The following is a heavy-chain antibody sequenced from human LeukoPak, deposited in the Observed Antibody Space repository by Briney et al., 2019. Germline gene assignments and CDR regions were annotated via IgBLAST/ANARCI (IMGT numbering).Heavy chain of an antibody. Sequence: PGGSLRLSCAASGFTFSNYWMTWVRQAPGKGLEWVADIKQDGSEKYYVDSVKGRFTISRDNAKNSLFLQMNSLRAEDTAVYYCASGAPYSSSWYSPPFDYWGQGTLVTVSS. CDR3: ASGAPYSSSWYSPPFDY. CDR1: GFTFSNYW. J-gene: IGHJ4*02. V-gene: IGHV3-7*01. D-gene: IGHD6-13*01. CDR2: IKQDGSEK.